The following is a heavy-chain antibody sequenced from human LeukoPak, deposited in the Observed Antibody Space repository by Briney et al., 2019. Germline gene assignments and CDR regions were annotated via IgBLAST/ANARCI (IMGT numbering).Heavy chain of an antibody. Sequence: GGSLRLSCAPSAFTFSTYLMNWVRQTPGKRLEWVASINQDGSKKNYVASVKGRFTISRDNAKDSLYLQMNSLRAEDTAVYYCEGAWSWGQGTLVTVSS. J-gene: IGHJ5*02. CDR2: INQDGSKK. V-gene: IGHV3-7*01. CDR3: EGAWS. CDR1: AFTFSTYL. D-gene: IGHD6-19*01.